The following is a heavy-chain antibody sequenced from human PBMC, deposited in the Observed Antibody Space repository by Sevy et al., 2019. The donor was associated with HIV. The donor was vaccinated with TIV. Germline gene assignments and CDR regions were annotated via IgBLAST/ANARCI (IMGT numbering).Heavy chain of an antibody. Sequence: GGSLRLSCAASGFTVSSNYMSWVRQAPAKGLEWVSVIYSGGSTYYADSVKGRFTISRDNSKNTLYLQMNSLRAEDTAVYYCARFDSSSWAFDYWGQGTLVTVSS. V-gene: IGHV3-53*01. CDR1: GFTVSSNY. D-gene: IGHD6-13*01. CDR3: ARFDSSSWAFDY. J-gene: IGHJ4*02. CDR2: IYSGGST.